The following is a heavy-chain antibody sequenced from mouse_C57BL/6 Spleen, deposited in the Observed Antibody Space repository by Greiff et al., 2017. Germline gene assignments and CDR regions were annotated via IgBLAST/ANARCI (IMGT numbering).Heavy chain of an antibody. CDR3: ARSRDYYGSSYEYFDV. V-gene: IGHV1-82*01. Sequence: QLQQSGPELVKPGASVKISCKASGYAFSSSWMNWVKQRPGKGLEWIGRIYPGDGDTNYNGKFKGKATLAADKSSSTAYMQLSSLTSEDSAVYFCARSRDYYGSSYEYFDVWSTGTTVTGSS. D-gene: IGHD1-1*01. CDR2: IYPGDGDT. CDR1: GYAFSSSW. J-gene: IGHJ1*03.